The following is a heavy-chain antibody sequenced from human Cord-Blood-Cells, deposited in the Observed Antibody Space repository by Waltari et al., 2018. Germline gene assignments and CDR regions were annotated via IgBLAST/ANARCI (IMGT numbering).Heavy chain of an antibody. V-gene: IGHV1-24*01. D-gene: IGHD3-16*02. CDR2: FDPEDGET. J-gene: IGHJ4*02. CDR1: GYPLTELS. CDR3: ATDRITFGGVIGWFDY. Sequence: QVQLVQSGAELKKPVASVQVSCKVSGYPLTELSMHWVRTAHGKGLEWMGGFDPEDGETIYAQKFQGRVTMTEDTSTDTAYMELSSLRSEDTAVYYCATDRITFGGVIGWFDYWGQGTLVTVSS.